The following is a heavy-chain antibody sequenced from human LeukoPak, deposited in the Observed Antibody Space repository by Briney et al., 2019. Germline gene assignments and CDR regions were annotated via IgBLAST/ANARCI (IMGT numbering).Heavy chain of an antibody. CDR1: GGSFSGYY. D-gene: IGHD3-22*01. Sequence: SETLSLTCAVYGGSFSGYYWSWIRQPPGKGLEWIGEINHSGSTNYNPSLKSRVTVSVDMSKNQFSLKLSSVTAADTAVYYCARGGARDYYDSSGYPFFDYWGQGTLVTVSS. V-gene: IGHV4-34*01. J-gene: IGHJ4*02. CDR3: ARGGARDYYDSSGYPFFDY. CDR2: INHSGST.